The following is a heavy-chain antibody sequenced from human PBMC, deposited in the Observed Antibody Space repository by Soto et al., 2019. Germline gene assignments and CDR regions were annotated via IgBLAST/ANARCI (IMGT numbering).Heavy chain of an antibody. CDR1: GFSFHSYS. Sequence: LVESGGGVVRPGGSLTLSCVGSGFSFHSYSLHWVRQAPGKGLEWVATVSFDSKNKYYIDSVEGRFTISRDNSKNVMSLQMTSLRHEDTAVYYCAKERVEATYSYYGMDVWGPGTAVTVSS. D-gene: IGHD4-4*01. V-gene: IGHV3-30*18. CDR3: AKERVEATYSYYGMDV. CDR2: VSFDSKNK. J-gene: IGHJ6*02.